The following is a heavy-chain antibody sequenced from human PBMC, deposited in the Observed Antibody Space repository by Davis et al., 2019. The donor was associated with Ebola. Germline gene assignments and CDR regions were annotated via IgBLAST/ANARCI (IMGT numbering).Heavy chain of an antibody. J-gene: IGHJ6*02. D-gene: IGHD4-17*01. Sequence: GESLKISCKGSGYSFTSYWIGWVRQMPGKGLEWMGIIYPGDSATRYSPSFQGQVTISADKSISTAYLQWSSLKASDTAMYYCARRHGDYRTLGYGMDVWGQGTTVTVSS. CDR2: IYPGDSAT. CDR3: ARRHGDYRTLGYGMDV. V-gene: IGHV5-51*01. CDR1: GYSFTSYW.